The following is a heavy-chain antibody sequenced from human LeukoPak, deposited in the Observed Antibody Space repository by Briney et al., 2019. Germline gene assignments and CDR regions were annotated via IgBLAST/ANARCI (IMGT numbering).Heavy chain of an antibody. D-gene: IGHD2-15*01. CDR2: IYYSGST. Sequence: SETPSLTCAVSGGSISSYYWSSIRQPPGKGLEWIGYIYYSGSTTYNPSLKSRVTISVDTSKNQFSLKLSSVTAADTAVYYCAGSRGGGSGSGLNWFDPWGQGTLVTVSS. J-gene: IGHJ5*02. CDR1: GGSISSYY. CDR3: AGSRGGGSGSGLNWFDP. V-gene: IGHV4-59*01.